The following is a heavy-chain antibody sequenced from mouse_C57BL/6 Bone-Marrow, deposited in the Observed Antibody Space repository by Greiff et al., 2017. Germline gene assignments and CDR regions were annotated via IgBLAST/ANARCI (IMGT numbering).Heavy chain of an antibody. Sequence: EVQLVESGGDLVKPGGSLKLSCAASGFTFSSYGMSWVRQTPDKRLEWVATISSGGSYTYYPDSVKGRFTISRDNAKNTLYLQMSSLKSEDTAMYYCARLNGYDPAYWGQGTLVTVSA. D-gene: IGHD2-2*01. CDR1: GFTFSSYG. CDR2: ISSGGSYT. V-gene: IGHV5-6*01. J-gene: IGHJ3*01. CDR3: ARLNGYDPAY.